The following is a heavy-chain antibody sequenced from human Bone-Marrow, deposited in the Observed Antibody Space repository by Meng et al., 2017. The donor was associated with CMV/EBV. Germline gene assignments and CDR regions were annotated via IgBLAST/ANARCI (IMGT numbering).Heavy chain of an antibody. J-gene: IGHJ4*02. V-gene: IGHV1-18*01. D-gene: IGHD6-19*01. CDR2: ISAYNGDT. Sequence: ASVKDSCKASGYIFTKYGVNWMRQAPGQGPEWMGWISAYNGDTMYAPKVQGRVTMTTDTSTSTAYMELRGLRSDDTAVYYCARDAGTIAVSGIGDYWGQGTLVTVSS. CDR1: GYIFTKYG. CDR3: ARDAGTIAVSGIGDY.